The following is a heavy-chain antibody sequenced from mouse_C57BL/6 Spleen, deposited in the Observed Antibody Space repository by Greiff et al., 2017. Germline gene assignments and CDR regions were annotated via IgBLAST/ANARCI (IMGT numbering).Heavy chain of an antibody. Sequence: QVQLQQPGAELVRPGSSVKLSCKASGYTFTSYWMHWVKQRPIQGLEWIGNIDPSDSETHYNQKFKDKATLTVDKSSSTAYMQLSSLTSEDSAVYYGARRGYYGNSNYYFDYWGQGTTLTVSS. D-gene: IGHD2-1*01. V-gene: IGHV1-52*01. CDR1: GYTFTSYW. J-gene: IGHJ2*01. CDR3: ARRGYYGNSNYYFDY. CDR2: IDPSDSET.